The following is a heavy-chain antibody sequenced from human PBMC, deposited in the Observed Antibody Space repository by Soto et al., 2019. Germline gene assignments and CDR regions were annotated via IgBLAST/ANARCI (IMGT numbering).Heavy chain of an antibody. Sequence: GGSLRLSCAASGFTFNSYGMHWVRQAPGKGLEWVVVISFDGRNTYYADSVKGRFTISRDNSKNTLYLQMTSLRAEDTAVYYCVRDDVGVGIDYWGLGTLVTVPS. CDR1: GFTFNSYG. J-gene: IGHJ4*02. CDR3: VRDDVGVGIDY. D-gene: IGHD1-26*01. CDR2: ISFDGRNT. V-gene: IGHV3-30*03.